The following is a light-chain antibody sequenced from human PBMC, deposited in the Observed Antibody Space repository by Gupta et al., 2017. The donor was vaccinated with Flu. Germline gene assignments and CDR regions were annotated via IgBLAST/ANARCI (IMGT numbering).Light chain of an antibody. J-gene: IGLJ1*01. V-gene: IGLV1-40*01. Sequence: QSVLTQPPSVSGAPGQRVTISCTGSSSNIGAGYDEPWYQHLPDTAPNLLLYVHDSRHSGVPDRFSGSNSGATASLAITRLQAEEEAEYYYQSYDNSLSGPYVFGSGTKVTVL. CDR2: VHD. CDR1: SSNIGAGYD. CDR3: QSYDNSLSGPYV.